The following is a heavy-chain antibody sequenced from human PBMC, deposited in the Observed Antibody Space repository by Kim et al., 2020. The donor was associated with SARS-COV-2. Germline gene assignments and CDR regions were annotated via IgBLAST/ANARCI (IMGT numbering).Heavy chain of an antibody. V-gene: IGHV4-31*03. D-gene: IGHD5-12*01. CDR1: GVSVKSGDYY. J-gene: IGHJ4*02. CDR3: AGAPSGHESKVDY. CDR2: MYYTASM. Sequence: SETLSLMCTVSGVSVKSGDYYWTWVRQVPGKGLEWIGNMYYTASMHYNPSFRSRAAISADTSKNQFTLRLASVSAADTAIYYCAGAPSGHESKVDYWGQG.